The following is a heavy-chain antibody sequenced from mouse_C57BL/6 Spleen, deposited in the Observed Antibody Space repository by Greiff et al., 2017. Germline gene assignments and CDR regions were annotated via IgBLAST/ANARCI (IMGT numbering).Heavy chain of an antibody. J-gene: IGHJ2*01. V-gene: IGHV5-16*01. CDR3: ARDPDGYYYFDY. D-gene: IGHD2-3*01. CDR1: GFTFSDYY. CDR2: INYDGSST. Sequence: EVKVVESEGGLVQPGSSMKLSCTASGFTFSDYYMAWVRQVPEKGLEWVANINYDGSSTYYLDSLKSRFIISRDNAKNILYLQMSSLKSEDTATYYCARDPDGYYYFDYWGQGTTLTVSS.